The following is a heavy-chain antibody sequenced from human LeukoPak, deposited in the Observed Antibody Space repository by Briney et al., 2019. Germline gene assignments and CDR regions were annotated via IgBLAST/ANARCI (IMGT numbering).Heavy chain of an antibody. CDR1: GFTLSSYT. D-gene: IGHD1-26*01. CDR3: ARAQVGTPTDC. Sequence: GGSLRLSCAASGFTLSSYTMYWVRQAPGGGLVWVARFTSDGNSMTYADFVKGRFTVSRDIAKNTLYLQMNSLRAEDTAVYYCARAQVGTPTDCWGQGTLVTVSS. V-gene: IGHV3-74*01. CDR2: FTSDGNSM. J-gene: IGHJ4*02.